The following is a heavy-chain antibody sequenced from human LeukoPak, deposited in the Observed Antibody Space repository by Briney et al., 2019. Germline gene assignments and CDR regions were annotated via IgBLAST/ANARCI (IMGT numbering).Heavy chain of an antibody. D-gene: IGHD3-10*01. J-gene: IGHJ6*04. CDR1: GGSFSGYY. V-gene: IGHV4-34*01. CDR3: ASGSEIRYYYYGMDV. Sequence: SETLSLTCAVYGGSFSGYYWSWIRQPPGKGLEWIGEINHRGSTNYNPSLKSRVTISVDTSKNQFSLKLSSVTAADTAVYYCASGSEIRYYYYGMDVWGKGTTVTVPS. CDR2: INHRGST.